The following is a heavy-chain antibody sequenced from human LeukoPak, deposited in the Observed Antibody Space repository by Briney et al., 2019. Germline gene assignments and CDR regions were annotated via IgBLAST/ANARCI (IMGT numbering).Heavy chain of an antibody. CDR2: ISWNSGSI. V-gene: IGHV3-9*01. J-gene: IGHJ6*02. D-gene: IGHD6-6*01. CDR1: GFTFDDYA. Sequence: GGSLRLSCAASGFTFDDYAMHWVRQAPGKGLEWVSGISWNSGSIGYADSVKGRFTISRDNAKNSLYLQMNSLRAEDTALYYCAKAYVPWQLVAGMDVWGQGTTVTVSS. CDR3: AKAYVPWQLVAGMDV.